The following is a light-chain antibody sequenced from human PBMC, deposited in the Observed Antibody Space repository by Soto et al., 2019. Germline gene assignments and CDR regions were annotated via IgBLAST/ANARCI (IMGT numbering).Light chain of an antibody. CDR2: GAS. CDR3: PQYNHWPWT. J-gene: IGKJ1*01. V-gene: IGKV3-15*01. CDR1: ESIICT. Sequence: IVMTQTPATLSVSPGGRATLSSRASESIICTLAWYQQRHGQAPRLLIYGASTRATSFPARFSGSGSGTDFTLTISSLQSEDFAVYYCPQYNHWPWTFGQGTTVDI.